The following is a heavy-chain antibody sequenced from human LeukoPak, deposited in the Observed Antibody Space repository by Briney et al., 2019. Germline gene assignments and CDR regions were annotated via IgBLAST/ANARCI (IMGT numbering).Heavy chain of an antibody. D-gene: IGHD3-10*01. CDR2: INHSGST. CDR3: ARAYGSGSYHSNWFES. CDR1: GGSFSGYC. J-gene: IGHJ5*01. Sequence: PSETLSLTCAVYGGSFSGYCWTWIRQPPGKGLEWIGEINHSGSTNYNPSLKSRVTMSVDTSMNQFSLRLNSVTAADTAVYYCARAYGSGSYHSNWFESWGQGTLVIVSS. V-gene: IGHV4-34*01.